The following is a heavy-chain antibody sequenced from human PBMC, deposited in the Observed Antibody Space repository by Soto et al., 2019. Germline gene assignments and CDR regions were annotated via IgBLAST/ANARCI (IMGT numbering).Heavy chain of an antibody. D-gene: IGHD3-22*01. CDR2: IISSGQI. Sequence: GGSLRLSCAASGFTLSTYAMSWVRQAPGKGLEWVSTIISSGQIYYADSVKGRFTISRDNANKSLFLQMNSLKTEDTAVYYCTTDSLFTMILVRFDFWGHGTLVTVSS. CDR3: TTDSLFTMILVRFDF. CDR1: GFTLSTYA. J-gene: IGHJ4*01. V-gene: IGHV3-21*03.